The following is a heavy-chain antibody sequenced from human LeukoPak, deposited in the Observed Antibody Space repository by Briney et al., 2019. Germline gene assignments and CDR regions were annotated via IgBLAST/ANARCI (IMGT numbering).Heavy chain of an antibody. CDR1: GGSISTSNYY. D-gene: IGHD3-22*01. Sequence: SETLSLTCTVSGGSISTSNYYWGWIRQPPGKGLEWIGNIFYSGSTYYSPSLRSRVTISLDTSRNQFSLKLNSVTAADTAVYYCARVPADYYDSSGYWLLYFDYWGQGTLVTVSS. CDR3: ARVPADYYDSSGYWLLYFDY. J-gene: IGHJ4*02. V-gene: IGHV4-39*07. CDR2: IFYSGST.